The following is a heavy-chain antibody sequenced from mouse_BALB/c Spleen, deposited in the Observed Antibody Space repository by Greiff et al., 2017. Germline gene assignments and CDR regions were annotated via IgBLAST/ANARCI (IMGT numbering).Heavy chain of an antibody. D-gene: IGHD2-1*01. CDR3: AIYGNYWYFDV. CDR2: ISYDGSN. V-gene: IGHV3-6*02. J-gene: IGHJ1*01. Sequence: QLQESGPGLVKPSQSLSLTCSVTGYSITSGYYWNWIRQFPGNKLEWMGYISYDGSNNYNPSLKNRISITRDTSKNQFFLKLNSVTTEDTATYYCAIYGNYWYFDVWGAGTTVTVSS. CDR1: GYSITSGYY.